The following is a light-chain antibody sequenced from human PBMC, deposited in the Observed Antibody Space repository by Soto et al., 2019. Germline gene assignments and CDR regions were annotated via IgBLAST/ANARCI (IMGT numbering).Light chain of an antibody. CDR2: EVS. Sequence: QSVLTQPDSVSGSPGQSITISCTGTSSDVGSNNLVSWYQQHPGKAPKLMIYEVSKRPSGVSNRFSGSQSGNTASLTISWLQAEDEDDDYCCPYAGSSTLVFVGGTTLNV. J-gene: IGLJ2*01. CDR1: SSDVGSNNL. V-gene: IGLV2-23*02. CDR3: CPYAGSSTLV.